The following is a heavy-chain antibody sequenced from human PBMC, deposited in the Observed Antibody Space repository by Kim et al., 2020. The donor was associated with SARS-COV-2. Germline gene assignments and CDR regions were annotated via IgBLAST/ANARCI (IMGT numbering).Heavy chain of an antibody. CDR1: GFTFSSYA. CDR3: AKGFQGELRSIGNHYWYFDL. Sequence: GGSLRLSCAASGFTFSSYAMSWVRQAPGKGLEWVSAISGSGGSTYYADSVKGRFTNSRDNSKNTLYLQMNSLRAEDTAVYYCAKGFQGELRSIGNHYWYFDLWGRGTLVTVSS. D-gene: IGHD1-7*01. J-gene: IGHJ2*01. V-gene: IGHV3-23*01. CDR2: ISGSGGST.